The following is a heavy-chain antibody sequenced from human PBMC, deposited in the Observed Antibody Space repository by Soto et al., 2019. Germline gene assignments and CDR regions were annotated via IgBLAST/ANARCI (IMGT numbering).Heavy chain of an antibody. CDR2: IYPTDSDT. V-gene: IGHV5-51*01. CDR3: ARIHSVGGATASYFDY. J-gene: IGHJ4*02. D-gene: IGHD1-26*01. Sequence: GESLKTSFQASGYRFPTYSIGWVRQMPGKGLEWMGIIYPTDSDTRYSPSFRGQVTISVDKSITTAYLQWSRLKASDTAMYYCARIHSVGGATASYFDYWGQGTLVTVSS. CDR1: GYRFPTYS.